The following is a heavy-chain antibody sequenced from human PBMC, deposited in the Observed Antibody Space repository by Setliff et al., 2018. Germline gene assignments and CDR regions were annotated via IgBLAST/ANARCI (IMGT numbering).Heavy chain of an antibody. J-gene: IGHJ2*01. V-gene: IGHV4-39*06. CDR1: GGSISNSTFY. CDR3: ARNPDFLQYSFDL. Sequence: TLSLPCTVPGGSISNSTFYWGWIRQPPGKGLEWIGSINYYGSIFDDGTTYSTYYNPSLKSRATISIDTSKSQFPLKLSSMTAADTALYYCARNPDFLQYSFDLWGRGTLVTVSS. D-gene: IGHD5-12*01. CDR2: INYYGSIFDDGTTYST.